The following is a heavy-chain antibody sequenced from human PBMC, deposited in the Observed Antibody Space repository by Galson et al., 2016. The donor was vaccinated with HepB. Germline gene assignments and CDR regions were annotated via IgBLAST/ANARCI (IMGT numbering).Heavy chain of an antibody. V-gene: IGHV3-23*01. J-gene: IGHJ4*02. CDR2: STSTGDQI. CDR3: ATYYGARPDY. D-gene: IGHD4/OR15-4a*01. Sequence: SLRLSCAASGITIITTAMTWVRQAPGKGLEWVSGSTSTGDQIYYADSVRGRFTISRDSSKNTLNLEMNSLRVEETALYYCATYYGARPDYWGQGTLVTVSS. CDR1: GITIITTA.